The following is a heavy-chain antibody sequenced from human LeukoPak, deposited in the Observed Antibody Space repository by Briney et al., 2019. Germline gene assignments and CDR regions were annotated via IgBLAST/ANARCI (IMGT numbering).Heavy chain of an antibody. D-gene: IGHD5-12*01. V-gene: IGHV1-8*02. CDR3: ARGRYRYVDY. Sequence: ASVKVSCKASGGTFSSYAINWVRQAPGQGLEWMGWMNPNSGNTGYAQKFQGRVTMTRNTSISTAYMDLSSLRSEDTAVYYCARGRYRYVDYWGQGTLVTVSS. CDR2: MNPNSGNT. CDR1: GGTFSSYA. J-gene: IGHJ4*02.